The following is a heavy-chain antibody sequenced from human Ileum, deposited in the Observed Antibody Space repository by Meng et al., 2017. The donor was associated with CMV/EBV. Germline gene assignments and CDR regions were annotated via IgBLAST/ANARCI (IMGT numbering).Heavy chain of an antibody. J-gene: IGHJ5*02. CDR1: VYMFTSHY. D-gene: IGHD1-26*01. Sequence: SVYMFTSHYLHWLRQAPGQGPEWMGVISPTGDRRYYAQKFQGRVTMTRDTSTSTDYMEVTSLRSDDTAIYYCASDNSESDSSWRFDPWGQGTLVTVSS. CDR2: ISPTGDRR. CDR3: ASDNSESDSSWRFDP. V-gene: IGHV1-46*01.